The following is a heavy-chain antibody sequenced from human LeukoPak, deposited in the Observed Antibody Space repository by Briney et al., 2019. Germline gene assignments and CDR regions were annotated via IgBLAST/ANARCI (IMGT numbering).Heavy chain of an antibody. CDR3: ARDAPHSSGWHEGDY. CDR1: GFTFSSYE. V-gene: IGHV3-48*03. Sequence: PGGSLRLSCAASGFTFSSYEMNWVRQAPGKGLEWVSYISSSGSTIYYADSVKGRFTISRDNAKNPLYLQMNSLRAEDTAVYYCARDAPHSSGWHEGDYWGQGTLFTVSS. J-gene: IGHJ4*02. D-gene: IGHD6-19*01. CDR2: ISSSGSTI.